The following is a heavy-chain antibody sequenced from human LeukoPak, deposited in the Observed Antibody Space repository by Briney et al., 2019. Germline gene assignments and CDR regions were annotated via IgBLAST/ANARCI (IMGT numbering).Heavy chain of an antibody. CDR1: GFTFSSYS. CDR3: AREVSPGIAAALDNYYYYMDV. Sequence: PGGSLRLPCAASGFTFSSYSMNWVRQAPGKGLEWVSSISSSSSYIYYADSVKGRFTISRDNAKNSLYLQVNSLRAEDTAVYYCAREVSPGIAAALDNYYYYMDVWGKGTTVTVSS. D-gene: IGHD6-13*01. V-gene: IGHV3-21*01. CDR2: ISSSSSYI. J-gene: IGHJ6*03.